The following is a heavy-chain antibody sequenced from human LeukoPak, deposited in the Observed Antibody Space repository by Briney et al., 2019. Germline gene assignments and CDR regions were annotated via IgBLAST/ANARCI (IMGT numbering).Heavy chain of an antibody. Sequence: PGGSLRLSCAASGFTFSSYAMSWVRQAPGKGLEWVSAISGSGGSTYYADSVKGRFTISRDNSKNTLYLQMNSLSAEDTAVYYCAKDLSQVLQFDYWGQGTLVTVSS. D-gene: IGHD1-1*01. CDR1: GFTFSSYA. CDR3: AKDLSQVLQFDY. J-gene: IGHJ4*02. CDR2: ISGSGGST. V-gene: IGHV3-23*01.